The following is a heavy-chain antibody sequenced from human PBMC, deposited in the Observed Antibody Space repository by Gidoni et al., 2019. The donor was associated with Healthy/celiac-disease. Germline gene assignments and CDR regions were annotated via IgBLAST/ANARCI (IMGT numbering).Heavy chain of an antibody. J-gene: IGHJ4*02. CDR2: IWYDGSNK. D-gene: IGHD6-19*01. V-gene: IGHV3-33*01. Sequence: QVQLVESGGGVVQPGRSLRLSCAAYGFTFSSYGMHWVRQAPGKGLEWVAVIWYDGSNKYYADSVKGRFTISRDNSKNTLYLQMNSLRAEDTAVYYCASEPQLSSGWSIPFDYWGQGTLVTVSS. CDR3: ASEPQLSSGWSIPFDY. CDR1: GFTFSSYG.